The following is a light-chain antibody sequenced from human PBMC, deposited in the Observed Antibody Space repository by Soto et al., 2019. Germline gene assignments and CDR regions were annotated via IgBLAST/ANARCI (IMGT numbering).Light chain of an antibody. V-gene: IGLV2-14*01. Sequence: QSVLTQPPSASGSPGQSVTISCTGTNSDFAGYNFVSWFQQHPGKAPRLMIYEVSNRPSGVSNRFSGSKSGNTASLTISGLQAEDEADYYCSSYTSSTTYVFGTGTKVTVL. CDR1: NSDFAGYNF. CDR2: EVS. CDR3: SSYTSSTTYV. J-gene: IGLJ1*01.